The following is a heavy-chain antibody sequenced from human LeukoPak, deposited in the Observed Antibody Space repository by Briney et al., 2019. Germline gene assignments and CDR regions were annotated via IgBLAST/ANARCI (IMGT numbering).Heavy chain of an antibody. J-gene: IGHJ4*02. V-gene: IGHV1-18*01. CDR3: ARVNLKLPRRYFDY. CDR2: INAYNGNT. CDR1: GYTFTNYG. Sequence: GASVKVSCKAFGYTFTNYGINWVRQAPGQGLEWMGWINAYNGNTNYSRKFQDRVTMTTDTSTTTASMELRSLRFDDTAVYYCARVNLKLPRRYFDYWGQGTLVTVSS. D-gene: IGHD2-15*01.